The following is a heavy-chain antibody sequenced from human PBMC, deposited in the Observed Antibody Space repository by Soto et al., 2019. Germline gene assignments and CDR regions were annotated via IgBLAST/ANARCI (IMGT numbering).Heavy chain of an antibody. CDR3: ARERLGLISYYGMDV. CDR2: INPNSGGT. Sequence: GASVKVSCKASGYTFTGYYMHWVRQAPGQGLEWMGWINPNSGGTNYAQKFQGWVTMTRDTSISTAYMELSRLRSDDTAVYYCARERLGLISYYGMDVWGQGTTVTVSS. V-gene: IGHV1-2*04. D-gene: IGHD3-16*01. J-gene: IGHJ6*02. CDR1: GYTFTGYY.